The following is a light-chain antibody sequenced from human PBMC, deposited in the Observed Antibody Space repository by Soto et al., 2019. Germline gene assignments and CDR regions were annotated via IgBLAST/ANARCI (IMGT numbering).Light chain of an antibody. CDR1: QSLLHSNGYNY. CDR3: MQALQTPT. J-gene: IGKJ5*01. CDR2: LGS. V-gene: IGKV2-28*01. Sequence: MTQSPLSLPVTPGEPASISCRSSQSLLHSNGYNYLDWYLQKPGQSPQLLIYLGSNRASGVPDRFSGSGSGTDFTLKISRVEAEDVGVYYCMQALQTPTFGQGTRLEIK.